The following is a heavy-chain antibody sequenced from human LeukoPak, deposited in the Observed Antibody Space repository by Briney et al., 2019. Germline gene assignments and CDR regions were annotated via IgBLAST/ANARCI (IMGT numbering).Heavy chain of an antibody. V-gene: IGHV4-4*09. CDR3: AKSYYDYSTYYSYYFNL. CDR2: IYTDGST. J-gene: IGHJ4*02. Sequence: SETLSLTCTVSGGSISSDYWSWIRQPPGRGLEWIGYIYTDGSTNYNPSLKSRVTISVDTSKNQFALKLISVTAADTAVYYCAKSYYDYSTYYSYYFNLWGQGALVTVSS. D-gene: IGHD3-22*01. CDR1: GGSISSDY.